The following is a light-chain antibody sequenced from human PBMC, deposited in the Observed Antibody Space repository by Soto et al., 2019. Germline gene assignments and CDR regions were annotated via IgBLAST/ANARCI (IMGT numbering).Light chain of an antibody. CDR1: SSVVGSYNS. CDR3: SSYTSSRAYC. V-gene: IGLV2-14*03. CDR2: AFS. J-gene: IGLJ1*01. Sequence: QSPLTQAACVSGCRGQSITSSCSGTSSVVGSYNSIFLYQQQSTKASRLDFPAFSNRPSGVPHRFSSSKSGSTASRTISGRQAEDQADYFCSSYTSSRAYCFGMGTKVTVL.